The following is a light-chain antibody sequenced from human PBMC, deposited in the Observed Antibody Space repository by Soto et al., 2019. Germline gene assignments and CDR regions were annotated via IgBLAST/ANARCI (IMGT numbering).Light chain of an antibody. J-gene: IGLJ3*02. Sequence: QLVLTQSSSASASLGSSVKLTCTLSSGHSSYIIAWHQQQPGRAPRYLMKLEGSGDYNKGTGVPDRFSGSSSGADRYLTISNLQFEDEADYYCETWDSNIWVFGGGTKPTVL. CDR1: SGHSSYI. CDR3: ETWDSNIWV. CDR2: LEGSGDY. V-gene: IGLV4-60*02.